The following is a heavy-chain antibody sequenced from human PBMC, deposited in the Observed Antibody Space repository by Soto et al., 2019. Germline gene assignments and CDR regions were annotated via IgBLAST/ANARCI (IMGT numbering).Heavy chain of an antibody. CDR3: TTGPVAAYYFDY. J-gene: IGHJ4*02. CDR2: IKSKTDGGTT. Sequence: PGGSLRLSCAASGFTFSNAWMSWVRQAPGKGLEWVGRIKSKTDGGTTDYAAPVKGRFTISRDDSKNTLYLQMNSLKTEDTAVYYCTTGPVAAYYFDYWGQGTLVTSPQ. CDR1: GFTFSNAW. V-gene: IGHV3-15*01. D-gene: IGHD2-15*01.